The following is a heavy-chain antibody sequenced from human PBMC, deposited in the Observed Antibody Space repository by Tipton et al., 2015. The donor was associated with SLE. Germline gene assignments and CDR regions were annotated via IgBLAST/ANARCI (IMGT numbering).Heavy chain of an antibody. V-gene: IGHV4-30-2*01. D-gene: IGHD3-3*01. CDR1: GGSISGGGFS. CDR2: IFHSGST. CDR3: AREHYDFWSGSYYFDY. Sequence: TLSLTCAVSGGSISGGGFSWSWIRQPPGKGLEWIGYIFHSGSTYYNPSLKSRVTISVDKSKNQFSLKLSSVTAADTAVYYCAREHYDFWSGSYYFDYWGQGTLVTVSS. J-gene: IGHJ4*02.